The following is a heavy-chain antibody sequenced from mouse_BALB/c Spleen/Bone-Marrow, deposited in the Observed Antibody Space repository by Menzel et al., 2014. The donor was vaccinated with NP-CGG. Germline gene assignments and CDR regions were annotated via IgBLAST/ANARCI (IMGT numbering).Heavy chain of an antibody. V-gene: IGHV3-6*02. CDR3: ARGFITTVVPFAY. CDR1: GYSIXSGYY. D-gene: IGHD1-1*01. CDR2: ISYDGSN. Sequence: VQLQQSGPGLVKPSQSLSLTCSVTGYSIXSGYYWNWIRQFPGNKLEWMGYISYDGSNNYNPSLKNRISITRDTSKNQFFLKLSSVTTEDTATFYCARGFITTVVPFAYWGQGTLVTVSA. J-gene: IGHJ3*01.